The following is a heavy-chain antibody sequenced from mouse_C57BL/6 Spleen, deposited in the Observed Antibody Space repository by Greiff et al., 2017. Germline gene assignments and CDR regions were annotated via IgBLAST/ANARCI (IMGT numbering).Heavy chain of an antibody. J-gene: IGHJ2*01. CDR2: IDPSDSYT. Sequence: QVQLQQPGAELVMPGASVKLSCKASGYTFTSYWMHWVKQRPGQGLECIGEIDPSDSYTNYNQKFKGKSTLTVDKSSSTAYMQLSSLTSEDSAVYYCARATAFPQLYYFDYWGQGTTLTVSS. D-gene: IGHD3-1*01. V-gene: IGHV1-69*01. CDR1: GYTFTSYW. CDR3: ARATAFPQLYYFDY.